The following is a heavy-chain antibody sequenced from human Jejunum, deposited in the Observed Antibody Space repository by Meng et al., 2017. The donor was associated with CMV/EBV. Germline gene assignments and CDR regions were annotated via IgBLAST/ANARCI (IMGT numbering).Heavy chain of an antibody. Sequence: SGFIFSSFGMHWDRQAPGKELEWVAVIWYHGRDMYYADSVKGRFTISRDDSKNSVYLQLNNLKDEDTGVYYCAAEYQLLNVPYLESWGQGTQVTVSS. CDR3: AAEYQLLNVPYLES. J-gene: IGHJ4*02. D-gene: IGHD3-10*01. CDR2: IWYHGRDM. V-gene: IGHV3-33*01. CDR1: GFIFSSFG.